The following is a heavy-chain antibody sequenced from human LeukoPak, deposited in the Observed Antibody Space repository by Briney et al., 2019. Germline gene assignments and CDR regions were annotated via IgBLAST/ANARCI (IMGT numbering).Heavy chain of an antibody. D-gene: IGHD3-10*01. Sequence: SETLSLTCTVSGGSISSYYWSWIRQPPGKGLERIGYIYYSGSTNYNPSLKSRVTISVDTSKNQFSLKLSSVTAADTAVYYCARTRYYYNSRSYGAPYYFDYWGQGTLATVSS. CDR1: GGSISSYY. J-gene: IGHJ4*02. CDR3: ARTRYYYNSRSYGAPYYFDY. CDR2: IYYSGST. V-gene: IGHV4-59*08.